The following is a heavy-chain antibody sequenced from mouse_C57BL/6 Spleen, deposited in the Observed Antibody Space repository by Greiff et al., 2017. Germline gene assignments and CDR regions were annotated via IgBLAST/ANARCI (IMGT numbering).Heavy chain of an antibody. J-gene: IGHJ4*01. V-gene: IGHV5-17*01. CDR1: GFTFSDYG. Sequence: DVQLVESGGGLVKPGGSLKLSCAASGFTFSDYGMNWVRQAPEKGLEWVAYISSGSSTIYYADTVKGRFTISRDNAKNTLFLQMTSLRSEDTAIYYCTRQGDYAMDYWGQGTSVTVSS. CDR3: TRQGDYAMDY. CDR2: ISSGSSTI.